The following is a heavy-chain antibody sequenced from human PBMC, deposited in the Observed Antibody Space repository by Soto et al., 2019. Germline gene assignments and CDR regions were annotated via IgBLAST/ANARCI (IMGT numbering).Heavy chain of an antibody. CDR1: GFSLTTSGLG. Sequence: QITLKESGPTLVSPPETLTLTCTISGFSLTTSGLGVGRIRQPPGKALEWLALIYWNDEKRYRPSLHSRLSITKDTPRSQVVPTTTKMDPVDTGTYYCTHRTRVTPGLIWGPGTRVTVSS. CDR2: IYWNDEK. CDR3: THRTRVTPGLI. J-gene: IGHJ4*02. D-gene: IGHD4-4*01. V-gene: IGHV2-5*01.